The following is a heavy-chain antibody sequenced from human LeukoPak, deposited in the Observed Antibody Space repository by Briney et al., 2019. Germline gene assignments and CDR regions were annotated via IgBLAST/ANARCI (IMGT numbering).Heavy chain of an antibody. D-gene: IGHD3-9*01. CDR1: GFTFSSYA. CDR2: ISYDGSNK. J-gene: IGHJ4*02. V-gene: IGHV3-30-3*01. Sequence: GSLRLSCAASGFTFSSYAMHWVRQAPGKGLEWVAVISYDGSNKYYADSVKGRFTISRDNSKNTLYLQMNSLRAEDTAVYYCARVGYSGAAPNWLLPYWGQGTLVTVSS. CDR3: ARVGYSGAAPNWLLPY.